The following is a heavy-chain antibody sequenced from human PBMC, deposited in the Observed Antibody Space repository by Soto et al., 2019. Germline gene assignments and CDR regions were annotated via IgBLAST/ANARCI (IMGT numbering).Heavy chain of an antibody. CDR3: ARFGYSTNIGIDY. CDR1: GGSISSGGYY. CDR2: IYYSGST. V-gene: IGHV4-31*03. J-gene: IGHJ4*02. Sequence: SETLSLTCTVSGGSISSGGYYWSWIRRHPGKGLEWIGYIYYSGSTYYNPSLKSRVTISVDSSKNQFSLKLSSVTAADTAVYYCARFGYSTNIGIDYWGQGTLVTVSS. D-gene: IGHD3-22*01.